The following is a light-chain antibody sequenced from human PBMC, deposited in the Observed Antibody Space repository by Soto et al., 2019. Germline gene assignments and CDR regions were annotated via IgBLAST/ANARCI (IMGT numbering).Light chain of an antibody. J-gene: IGKJ1*01. CDR1: QSVSSK. V-gene: IGKV3-15*01. Sequence: EIVLTQSPGTLSVYPGERATLSCRASQSVSSKLAWYQQKPGQAPRLLFYGASTGATGIPARFSGSGSGTEFTLSISSLQSEDFAVYYCQQYNNWPGTFGQGTKVDIK. CDR3: QQYNNWPGT. CDR2: GAS.